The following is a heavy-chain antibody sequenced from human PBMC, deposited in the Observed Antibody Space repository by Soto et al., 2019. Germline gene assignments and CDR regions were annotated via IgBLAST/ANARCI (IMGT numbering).Heavy chain of an antibody. V-gene: IGHV3-33*01. D-gene: IGHD2-15*01. CDR1: GFSFSNYA. CDR3: ARDGHCSGGSCYPRDFDY. Sequence: QVQLVESGGGLVQPGRSMRLTCASSGFSFSNYAMHWVRHAPGKGLEWVAVIWFDGSQRYYVDSVKGRFTISRDDSKKTVYLPMSSLRVEDTAVYYCARDGHCSGGSCYPRDFDYWGQGTVVTVSS. J-gene: IGHJ4*02. CDR2: IWFDGSQR.